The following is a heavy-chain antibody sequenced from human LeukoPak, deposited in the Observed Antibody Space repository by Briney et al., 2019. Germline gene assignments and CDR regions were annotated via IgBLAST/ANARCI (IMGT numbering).Heavy chain of an antibody. Sequence: GGSLRLSCAASGFTVSSNYMSWVRQAPGKGLEWVSVIYSGGSTYYAGSVTGRFTISRDNSKNTLYLQMNSLRAEDTAVYYCAREGDSSGYGDYWGQGTLVTVSS. CDR3: AREGDSSGYGDY. J-gene: IGHJ4*02. V-gene: IGHV3-53*01. CDR2: IYSGGST. CDR1: GFTVSSNY. D-gene: IGHD3-22*01.